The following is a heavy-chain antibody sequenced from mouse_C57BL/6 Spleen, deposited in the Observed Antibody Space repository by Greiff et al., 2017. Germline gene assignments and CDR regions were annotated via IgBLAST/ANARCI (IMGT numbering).Heavy chain of an antibody. Sequence: VQLQQSGPELVKPGASVKISCKASGYAFSSSWMNWVKQRPGKGLEWIGRIYPGDGDTNYNGKFKGKATLTADKSSSTAYMQLSSLTSEDSAVYFCAREGGYVFDYGGQGTTLTVSS. V-gene: IGHV1-82*01. CDR1: GYAFSSSW. CDR2: IYPGDGDT. CDR3: AREGGYVFDY. J-gene: IGHJ2*01. D-gene: IGHD2-2*01.